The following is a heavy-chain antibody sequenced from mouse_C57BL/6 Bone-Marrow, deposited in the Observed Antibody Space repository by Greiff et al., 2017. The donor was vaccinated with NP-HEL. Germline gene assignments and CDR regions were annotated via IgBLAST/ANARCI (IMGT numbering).Heavy chain of an antibody. V-gene: IGHV1-64*01. CDR1: GYTFTSYW. CDR2: IHPNSGST. J-gene: IGHJ2*01. D-gene: IGHD1-1*01. Sequence: QVQLQQPGAELVKPGASVKLSCKASGYTFTSYWMHWVKQRPGQGLEWIGMIHPNSGSTNYNEKFKSKATLTVDKSSSTAYMQLSSLTSEDSAVYYGARPKCGSSLYYFDYWGQGTTLTVSS. CDR3: ARPKCGSSLYYFDY.